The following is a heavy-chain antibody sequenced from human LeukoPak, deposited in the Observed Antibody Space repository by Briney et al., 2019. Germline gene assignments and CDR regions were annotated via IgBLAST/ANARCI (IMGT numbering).Heavy chain of an antibody. V-gene: IGHV3-74*01. Sequence: QSGGSLRLSCAASGFTFSRYWMHWVRQAPGKGLVWVSRINPDGSTTSYADSVKGRFTISRDNSKNTLYLQMNSLRAEDTAVYYCARPQHDYGDYPLDYWGQGTLVTVSS. CDR2: INPDGSTT. J-gene: IGHJ4*02. CDR3: ARPQHDYGDYPLDY. D-gene: IGHD4-17*01. CDR1: GFTFSRYW.